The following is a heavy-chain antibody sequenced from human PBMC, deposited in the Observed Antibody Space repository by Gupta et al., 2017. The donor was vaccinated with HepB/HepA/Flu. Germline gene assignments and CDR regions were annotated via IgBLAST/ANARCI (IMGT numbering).Heavy chain of an antibody. CDR2: IIPIFGTA. V-gene: IGHV1-69*01. Sequence: QVQLVQSGAEVKKPGSSVKVSCKASGGTFSSYAISWVRQAPGQGLEWMGGIIPIFGTANYAQKFQGRVTITADESTSTAYMELSSLRSEDTAVYYCARTQYCSSTSCYSFMDVWGKGTTVTVSS. J-gene: IGHJ6*03. D-gene: IGHD2-2*01. CDR1: GGTFSSYA. CDR3: ARTQYCSSTSCYSFMDV.